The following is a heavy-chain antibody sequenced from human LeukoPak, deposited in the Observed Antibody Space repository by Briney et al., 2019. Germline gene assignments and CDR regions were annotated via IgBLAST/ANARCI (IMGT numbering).Heavy chain of an antibody. D-gene: IGHD5-18*01. CDR1: GFTFSSYA. CDR3: AKAGYSYGSFYYYYMDV. CDR2: ISYDGSKK. Sequence: GGSLRLSCAASGFTFSSYAMHWVRQAPGKGLEWVAVISYDGSKKYYADSVKGRFTISRDNSKNTLYLQMNSLRAEDTAVYYCAKAGYSYGSFYYYYMDVWGKGTTVTVSS. J-gene: IGHJ6*03. V-gene: IGHV3-30*04.